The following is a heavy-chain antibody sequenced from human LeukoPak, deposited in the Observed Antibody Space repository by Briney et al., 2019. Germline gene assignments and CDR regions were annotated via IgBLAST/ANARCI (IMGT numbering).Heavy chain of an antibody. CDR3: AKEGYCSSATCHFDY. J-gene: IGHJ4*02. Sequence: PGGSLRLSCAASGFTFSIFTMSWVRQAPGKGLEWVSSISSGSSYIYYADSVKGRFTISRDNAKNSLYLQMNSLRADDTAVYYCAKEGYCSSATCHFDYWGQGTLVTVSP. CDR1: GFTFSIFT. V-gene: IGHV3-21*06. D-gene: IGHD2-2*01. CDR2: ISSGSSYI.